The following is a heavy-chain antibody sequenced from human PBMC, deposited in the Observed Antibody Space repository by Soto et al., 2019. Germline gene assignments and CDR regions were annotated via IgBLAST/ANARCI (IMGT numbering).Heavy chain of an antibody. CDR2: ISGGGGST. Sequence: EVQLLESGGGLVQPGGSLRLSCAASGFTFSSYAMSWVRQAPGKGLEWVSAISGGGGSTYYADSVKGRFTLSRDNSKNTLYLQMNSLRAEDTAVYYCAKDGRRWDLPADYWGQGALVTVSS. CDR1: GFTFSSYA. CDR3: AKDGRRWDLPADY. J-gene: IGHJ4*02. D-gene: IGHD1-26*01. V-gene: IGHV3-23*01.